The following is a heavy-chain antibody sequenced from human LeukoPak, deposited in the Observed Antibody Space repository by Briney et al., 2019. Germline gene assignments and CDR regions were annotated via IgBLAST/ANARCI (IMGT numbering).Heavy chain of an antibody. CDR3: ARSVNRGNDIVVVQAASLGNWFDP. J-gene: IGHJ5*02. Sequence: SETLSLTCTVSGASISSGGYYWTWIHQHPGKGLEWIGEINHNGSTNYNPSLKSRVTISVDTSKNQFSLKLSSVTAADTAVYYCARSVNRGNDIVVVQAASLGNWFDPWGQGTLVTVSS. D-gene: IGHD2-2*01. CDR1: GASISSGGYY. V-gene: IGHV4-31*03. CDR2: INHNGST.